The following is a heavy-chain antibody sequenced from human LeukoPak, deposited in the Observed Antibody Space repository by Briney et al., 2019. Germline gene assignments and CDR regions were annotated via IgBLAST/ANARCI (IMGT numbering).Heavy chain of an antibody. D-gene: IGHD3-3*01. CDR3: ARETWSGSFLDY. CDR1: GYTFSGYY. J-gene: IGHJ4*02. CDR2: LNPNSGGT. V-gene: IGHV1-2*02. Sequence: ASVKVSCKASGYTFSGYYIHWVRQAPGQGLEWMGWLNPNSGGTNYAPKFEGRVTMTRDTSISTAYMELSRLRSDDTALYYCARETWSGSFLDYWGQGTLVTVSS.